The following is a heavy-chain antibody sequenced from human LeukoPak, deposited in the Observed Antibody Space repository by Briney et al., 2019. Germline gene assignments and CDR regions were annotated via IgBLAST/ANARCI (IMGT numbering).Heavy chain of an antibody. CDR1: GSSISSYY. CDR3: ARVVYYGYTYGKYYFDY. Sequence: SETLSLTCTVSGSSISSYYWSWIRQPPGKGLEWIGYIYYSGSTNCNPSLKGRVTISIDTSKNQFSLKLSSVTAADTAMYYCARVVYYGYTYGKYYFDYWGQGTLVTVSS. J-gene: IGHJ4*02. V-gene: IGHV4-59*01. CDR2: IYYSGST. D-gene: IGHD5-18*01.